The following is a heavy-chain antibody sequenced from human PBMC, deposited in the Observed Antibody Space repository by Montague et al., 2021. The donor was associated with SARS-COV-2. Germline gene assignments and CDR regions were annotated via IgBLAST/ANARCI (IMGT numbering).Heavy chain of an antibody. CDR1: GFTFSSYA. V-gene: IGHV3-64*01. CDR2: ISSNGGAP. CDR3: ARPEDSNRWYCLPDY. D-gene: IGHD6-13*01. J-gene: IGHJ4*02. Sequence: SLRLSCAASGFTFSSYALHWVRQAPGKGLEYVSAISSNGGAPYYGNSVKGRFTISRDNSKNTLYLQMNSLRAEDMAVYYCARPEDSNRWYCLPDYWGQGTLVTVSS.